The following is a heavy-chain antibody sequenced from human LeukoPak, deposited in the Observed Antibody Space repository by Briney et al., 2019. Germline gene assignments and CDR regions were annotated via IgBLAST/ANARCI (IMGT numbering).Heavy chain of an antibody. Sequence: ESLKISCKGSGYSFTSFWIVWVRQMRVTSLEWMGIIYPSVSDTRYSPSFQGQVTISADKSISTAYLQWSSLKASDTAMYYCARPGCYDSSGERGNFDYWGQGTLVTVSS. CDR3: ARPGCYDSSGERGNFDY. D-gene: IGHD3-22*01. CDR2: IYPSVSDT. V-gene: IGHV5-51*01. J-gene: IGHJ4*02. CDR1: GYSFTSFW.